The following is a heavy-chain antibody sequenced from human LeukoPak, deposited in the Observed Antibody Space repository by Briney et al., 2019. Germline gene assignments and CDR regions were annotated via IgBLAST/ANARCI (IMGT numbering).Heavy chain of an antibody. CDR3: ARDQWLDY. D-gene: IGHD6-19*01. Sequence: AGGSLRLSCAASGFTFSGYIMNWVRQAPGKGLEWVSFIGTSGNPIYYADSVKGRFTVSRDNAKNSLYLQMNSLRGEDTAVYYCARDQWLDYWGQGTLVTVSS. V-gene: IGHV3-48*01. J-gene: IGHJ4*02. CDR2: IGTSGNPI. CDR1: GFTFSGYI.